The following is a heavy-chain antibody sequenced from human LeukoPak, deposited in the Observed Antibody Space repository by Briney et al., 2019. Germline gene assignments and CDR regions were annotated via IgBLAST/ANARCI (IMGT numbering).Heavy chain of an antibody. CDR1: GGSISSGSYY. V-gene: IGHV4-61*02. J-gene: IGHJ4*02. CDR3: ARGAMGYFEFDY. CDR2: IYTSGST. Sequence: PSQTLSLTCTVSGGSISSGSYYWSWIRQPAGKGLEWIGRIYTSGSTNYNPSLKSRVTISVDTSKNQFSLKLSSVTAADTAVYYCARGAMGYFEFDYWGQGTLVTVSS. D-gene: IGHD3-22*01.